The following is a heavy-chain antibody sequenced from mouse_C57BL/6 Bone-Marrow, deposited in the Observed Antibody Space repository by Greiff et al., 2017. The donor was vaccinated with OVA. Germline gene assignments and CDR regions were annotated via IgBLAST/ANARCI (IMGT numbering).Heavy chain of an antibody. Sequence: EVQLVESGGGLVKPGGSLKLSCAASGFTFSSYAMSWVRQTPEKRLEWVATISDGGSYTYYPDNVKGRFTISRDNAKNNLYLQMSHLKSEDTAMYYCARDRGTGSAYCGQGTLVTVSA. CDR1: GFTFSSYA. D-gene: IGHD4-1*01. V-gene: IGHV5-4*01. J-gene: IGHJ3*01. CDR2: ISDGGSYT. CDR3: ARDRGTGSAY.